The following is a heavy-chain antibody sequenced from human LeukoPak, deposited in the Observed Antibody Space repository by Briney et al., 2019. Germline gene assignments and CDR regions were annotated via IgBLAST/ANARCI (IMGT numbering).Heavy chain of an antibody. CDR2: INRGGGGT. CDR1: GFTFNTYT. V-gene: IGHV3-23*01. J-gene: IGHJ4*02. Sequence: GGSLRLSCAASGFTFNTYTMNWVRQAPGKGLEWVSAINRGGGGTYYADFVKGRFTISRDNSENTLYLEMNSLRAEDTATYYCAKATERYREVSSVDSWGQGTQVTVSS. CDR3: AKATERYREVSSVDS. D-gene: IGHD3-10*01.